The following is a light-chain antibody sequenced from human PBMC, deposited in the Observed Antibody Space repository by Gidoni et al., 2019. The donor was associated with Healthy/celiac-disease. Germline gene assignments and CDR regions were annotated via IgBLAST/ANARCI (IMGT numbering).Light chain of an antibody. CDR2: LAS. V-gene: IGKV4-1*01. J-gene: IGKJ1*01. CDR1: QSVLYSSNNKNY. Sequence: DIVMTQSPDSLAVSLGERATINCKSSQSVLYSSNNKNYLAWYQQKPGQPPKLLIYLASTRESGVPDRFIGSGSGTDFTLTISSLQAEDVAVYYCQQYYSTTWTFGQGTKVEIK. CDR3: QQYYSTTWT.